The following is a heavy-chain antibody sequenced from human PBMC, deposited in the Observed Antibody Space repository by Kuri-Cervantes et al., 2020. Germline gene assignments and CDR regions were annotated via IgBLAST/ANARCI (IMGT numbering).Heavy chain of an antibody. Sequence: GESLKISCAASGFTFSSYAMHWVRQAPGKGLEWVAVISYDGSNKYYADSVKGRFTISRDNSKNTLYLQMNSLRAEDTAVYYCARTLVTVVAPYYFDYWGQGTLVTVSS. V-gene: IGHV3-30-3*01. CDR2: ISYDGSNK. CDR3: ARTLVTVVAPYYFDY. J-gene: IGHJ4*02. CDR1: GFTFSSYA. D-gene: IGHD1-26*01.